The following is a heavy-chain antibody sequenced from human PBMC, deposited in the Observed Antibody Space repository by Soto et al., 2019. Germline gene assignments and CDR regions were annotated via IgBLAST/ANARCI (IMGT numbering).Heavy chain of an antibody. CDR3: ARVRYSYGYELIYYFDY. D-gene: IGHD5-18*01. CDR2: MNPNSGNT. Sequence: ASVKVSCKASGYTFTSYDINWVRQATGQGLEWMGWMNPNSGNTGYAQKFQGRVTVTRNTSISTAYMELSSLRSEDTAVYYCARVRYSYGYELIYYFDYWGQGTLVTVSS. J-gene: IGHJ4*02. CDR1: GYTFTSYD. V-gene: IGHV1-8*01.